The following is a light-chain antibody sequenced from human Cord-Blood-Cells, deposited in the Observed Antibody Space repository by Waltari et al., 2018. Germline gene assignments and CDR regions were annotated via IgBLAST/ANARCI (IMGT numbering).Light chain of an antibody. Sequence: EIVLTQSPATLSLSPGERATLSCRASQSVSSYLAWYQQKPGQAPRILIYDASNRASGIPAMFSGSGSGTDFTLTISSLEPEDFAVYYGQQRSNWPLTFGGGTKVEIK. CDR3: QQRSNWPLT. J-gene: IGKJ4*01. CDR1: QSVSSY. CDR2: DAS. V-gene: IGKV3-11*01.